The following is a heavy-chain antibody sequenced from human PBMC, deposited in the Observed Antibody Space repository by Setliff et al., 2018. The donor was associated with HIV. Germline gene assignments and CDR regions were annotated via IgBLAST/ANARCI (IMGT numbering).Heavy chain of an antibody. CDR2: IIPIFGTA. D-gene: IGHD2-21*02. Sequence: ASVKVSCKASGGTFSSYAISWVRQAPGQGLEWLGGIIPIFGTANYAQKFQGRVTITTDESTSSAYMELSSLRSEDTAVYYCVRDRFTWAYCGGACGWFDPWGQGTLFTVAS. CDR1: GGTFSSYA. CDR3: VRDRFTWAYCGGACGWFDP. V-gene: IGHV1-69*05. J-gene: IGHJ5*02.